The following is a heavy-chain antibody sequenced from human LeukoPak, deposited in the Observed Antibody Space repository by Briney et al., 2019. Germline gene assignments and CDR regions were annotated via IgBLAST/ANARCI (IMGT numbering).Heavy chain of an antibody. CDR2: ISWNSGSI. Sequence: GGSLRLSCAASGFTFDDYAMHWVRQAPGKGLEWVSGISWNSGSIGYADSVKGRFTISRDNAKNSLYLQMNSLRAEDTALYYCAKELTYYDFWSGLYNAFDIWGQGTMVTVSS. CDR1: GFTFDDYA. J-gene: IGHJ3*02. D-gene: IGHD3-3*01. CDR3: AKELTYYDFWSGLYNAFDI. V-gene: IGHV3-9*01.